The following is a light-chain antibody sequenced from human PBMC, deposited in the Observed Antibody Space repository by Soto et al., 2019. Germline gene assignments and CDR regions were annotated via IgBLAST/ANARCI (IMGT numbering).Light chain of an antibody. CDR3: SSYTSIIAVV. V-gene: IGLV2-14*03. J-gene: IGLJ2*01. CDR1: SNDIGAYNY. CDR2: DVT. Sequence: QAVVTQPASVSGSPGQSITISCTGTSNDIGAYNYVSWYQQHPGKAPKLLIYDVTNRPSGISDRFSGSKSGRTASLTISGLQPEDEADYYCSSYTSIIAVVFGGGTKVTVL.